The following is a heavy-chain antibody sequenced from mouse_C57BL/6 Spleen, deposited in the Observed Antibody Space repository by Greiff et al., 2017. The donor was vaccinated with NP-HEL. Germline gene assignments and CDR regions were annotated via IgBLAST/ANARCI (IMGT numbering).Heavy chain of an antibody. CDR1: GYTFTDYY. Sequence: VQLQQSGPELVKPGASVKISCKASGYTFTDYYINWVKQRPGQGLEWIGWIFPGSGSTYYNEKFKGKATLTVDKSSSTAYMLLSSLTSEDSAVYFCASPLLLRHYYFDYWGQGTTLTVSS. V-gene: IGHV1-75*01. D-gene: IGHD1-1*01. J-gene: IGHJ2*01. CDR2: IFPGSGST. CDR3: ASPLLLRHYYFDY.